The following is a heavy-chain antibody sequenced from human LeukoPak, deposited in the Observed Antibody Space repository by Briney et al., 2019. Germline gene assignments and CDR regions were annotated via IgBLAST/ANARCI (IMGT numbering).Heavy chain of an antibody. CDR2: IYYSGST. Sequence: SETLSLTCTVSGGSISSGGYYWSWIRQHPGKGLEWTGYIYYSGSTYYNPSLKSRVTTSVDTSKNQFSLKLSSVTAADTAVYYCGRDLSGNLYVDYWGQGTLVTVSS. V-gene: IGHV4-31*03. J-gene: IGHJ4*02. CDR3: GRDLSGNLYVDY. CDR1: GGSISSGGYY. D-gene: IGHD3-10*01.